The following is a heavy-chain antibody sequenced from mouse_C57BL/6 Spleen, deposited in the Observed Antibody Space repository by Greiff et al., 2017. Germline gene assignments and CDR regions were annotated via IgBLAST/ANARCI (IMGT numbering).Heavy chain of an antibody. CDR3: ANYYGSSLGWYFDV. D-gene: IGHD1-1*01. V-gene: IGHV1-22*01. CDR1: GYTFTDYN. J-gene: IGHJ1*03. Sequence: EVQLQQSGPELVKPGASVKMSCKASGYTFTDYNMHWVKQSHGKSLEWIGYINPNNGGTSYNQKFKGKATLTVNKSSSTAYMELRSLTSEDSAVYYCANYYGSSLGWYFDVWGTGTTVTVSS. CDR2: INPNNGGT.